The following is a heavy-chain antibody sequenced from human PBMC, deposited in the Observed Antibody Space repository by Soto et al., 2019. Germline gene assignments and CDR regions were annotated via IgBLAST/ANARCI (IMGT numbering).Heavy chain of an antibody. CDR1: GSTFDDYA. Sequence: GGSLRLSCAASGSTFDDYAMHWVRQAPGKGLEWVSGISWNSGSIGYADSVKGRFTISRDNAKNSLYLQMNSLRAEDTALYYCAKASVTIFGVPISGYFDYWGQGTLVTVSS. J-gene: IGHJ4*02. CDR2: ISWNSGSI. D-gene: IGHD3-3*01. CDR3: AKASVTIFGVPISGYFDY. V-gene: IGHV3-9*01.